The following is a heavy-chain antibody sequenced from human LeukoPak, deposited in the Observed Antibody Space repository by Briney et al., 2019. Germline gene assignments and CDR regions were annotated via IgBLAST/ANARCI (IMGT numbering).Heavy chain of an antibody. D-gene: IGHD3-22*01. CDR3: ARGGGFVSGYLL. CDR2: IYYSGST. CDR1: GGSISNYY. Sequence: SETLSLTCTVSGGSISNYYWSWIRQPPGKGLEWIGYIYYSGSTNYNPSLKSRVTISVDTSKNQFSLKLSSVTAADTAVYYCARGGGFVSGYLLWGQGTLVTVSS. J-gene: IGHJ4*02. V-gene: IGHV4-59*01.